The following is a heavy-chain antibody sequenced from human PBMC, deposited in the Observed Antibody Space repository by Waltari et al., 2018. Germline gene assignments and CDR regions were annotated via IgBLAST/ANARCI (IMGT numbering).Heavy chain of an antibody. CDR1: GGAFSGCY. Sequence: QVPLQLWGAGLLTPSETLSGTSPGTGGAFSGCYWHWLRKPPGKGLDWIGKINHSDSTNNNPLTKSRVTISVDTSKNQFSLKLSYVTAADTAVYYCAGPEYYEAIAFDIWGQGTMVTVSS. CDR3: AGPEYYEAIAFDI. CDR2: INHSDST. V-gene: IGHV4-34*01. D-gene: IGHD3-22*01. J-gene: IGHJ3*02.